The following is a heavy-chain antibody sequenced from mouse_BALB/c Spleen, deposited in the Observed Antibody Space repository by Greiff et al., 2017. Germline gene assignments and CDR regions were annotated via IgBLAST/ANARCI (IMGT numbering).Heavy chain of an antibody. Sequence: QVHVKQSGAELVRPGTSVKISCKASGYTFTNYWLGWVKQRPGHGLEWIGDIYPGGGYTNYNEKFKGKATLTADTSSSTAYMQLSSLTSEDSAVYFCARSRGMDYWGQGTSVTVSS. CDR2: IYPGGGYT. CDR1: GYTFTNYW. J-gene: IGHJ4*01. V-gene: IGHV1-63*02. CDR3: ARSRGMDY. D-gene: IGHD3-3*01.